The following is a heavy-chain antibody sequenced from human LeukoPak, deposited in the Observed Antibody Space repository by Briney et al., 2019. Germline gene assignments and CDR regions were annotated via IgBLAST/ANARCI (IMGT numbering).Heavy chain of an antibody. Sequence: AETLSLTCTVSGGSISSYYWSWIRQPPGKGLEWIGYIYYSGCTKYNPSLKSRVTISVDTSKNQFSLKLSSVTAVDTAVYYCASQNAAAGNYFDYWGQGTLVTVSS. J-gene: IGHJ4*02. CDR1: GGSISSYY. CDR2: IYYSGCT. D-gene: IGHD6-13*01. CDR3: ASQNAAAGNYFDY. V-gene: IGHV4-59*08.